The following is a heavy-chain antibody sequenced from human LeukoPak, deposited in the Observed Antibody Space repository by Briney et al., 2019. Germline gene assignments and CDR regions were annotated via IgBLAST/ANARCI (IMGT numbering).Heavy chain of an antibody. CDR2: ISTISSYI. CDR3: AKGGYYYDSSGYCYDFDY. J-gene: IGHJ4*02. V-gene: IGHV3-21*04. D-gene: IGHD3-22*01. Sequence: GGSLRLSCAASGFTFSSYSINWVRQAPGKGLEWVSSISTISSYIYYADSVKGRFTISRDNSKNTLYLQMNSLRAEDTAVYYCAKGGYYYDSSGYCYDFDYWGQGTLVTVSS. CDR1: GFTFSSYS.